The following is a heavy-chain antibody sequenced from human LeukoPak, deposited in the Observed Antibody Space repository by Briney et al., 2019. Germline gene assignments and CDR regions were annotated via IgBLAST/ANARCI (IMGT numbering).Heavy chain of an antibody. V-gene: IGHV3-7*01. Sequence: GGSLRLSCAVSGFTFSNHFLTWVRQAPRKGRECVAVIKPDGTEQVDVPSMEGRFSNSRDSAKNSLVLQMNSLRAEHTTIYLCGSLAVGTASRAFDASGEGSSVTASS. CDR2: IKPDGTEQ. CDR1: GFTFSNHF. D-gene: IGHD2-21*01. CDR3: GSLAVGTASRAFDA. J-gene: IGHJ6*01.